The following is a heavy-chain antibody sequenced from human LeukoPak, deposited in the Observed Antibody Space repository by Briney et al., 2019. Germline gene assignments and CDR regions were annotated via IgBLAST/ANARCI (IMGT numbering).Heavy chain of an antibody. D-gene: IGHD3-22*01. J-gene: IGHJ4*02. Sequence: GASVKVSCKSSGYTFTSHDINWVRQATGQGLEWMGWMNPDSGSTGYAQKFQGRVTMTRNTSINTAYMELSSLRSEDTAAYYCARDKNHYDTRGDFWGQGTLVTVSS. V-gene: IGHV1-8*01. CDR2: MNPDSGST. CDR3: ARDKNHYDTRGDF. CDR1: GYTFTSHD.